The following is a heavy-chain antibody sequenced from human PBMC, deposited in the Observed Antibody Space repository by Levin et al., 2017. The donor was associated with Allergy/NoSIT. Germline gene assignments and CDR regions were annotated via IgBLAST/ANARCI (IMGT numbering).Heavy chain of an antibody. J-gene: IGHJ4*02. CDR3: AAYFSDSSGYYPVVDY. CDR2: INHSGST. CDR1: GGSFSGYY. D-gene: IGHD3-22*01. V-gene: IGHV4-34*01. Sequence: SETLSLTCAVYGGSFSGYYWSWIRQPPGKGLEWIGEINHSGSTNYNPSLKSRVTISVDTSKNQFSLKLSSVTAADTAVYYCAAYFSDSSGYYPVVDYWGQGTLVTVSS.